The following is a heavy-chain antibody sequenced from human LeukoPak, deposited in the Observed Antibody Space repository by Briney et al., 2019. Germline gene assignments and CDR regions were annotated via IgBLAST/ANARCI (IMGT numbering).Heavy chain of an antibody. Sequence: SQTLSLTCTVSGGSISSGGYYWSWIRQHPGKGLEWIGYIYYSGSTYYNPSLKSRVTISVDTPKNQFSLKLSSVTAADTAVYYCARSYPGLYYYGMDVWGKGTTVTVSS. J-gene: IGHJ6*04. D-gene: IGHD2-2*02. CDR1: GGSISSGGYY. CDR2: IYYSGST. V-gene: IGHV4-31*03. CDR3: ARSYPGLYYYGMDV.